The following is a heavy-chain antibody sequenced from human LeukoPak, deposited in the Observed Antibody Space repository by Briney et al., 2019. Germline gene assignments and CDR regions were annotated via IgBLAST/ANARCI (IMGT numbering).Heavy chain of an antibody. V-gene: IGHV1-2*06. CDR1: GYTFTGYY. D-gene: IGHD3-22*01. CDR2: INPNSGGT. J-gene: IGHJ3*02. Sequence: ASVKVSCKASGYTFTGYYMHWVRQAPGQGLEWVGRINPNSGGTNYAQKFQGRVTMTRDTSISTAYMELSRLRSDDTAVYYCGQYYYDSSGYYDAFDIWGQGTMVTVSS. CDR3: GQYYYDSSGYYDAFDI.